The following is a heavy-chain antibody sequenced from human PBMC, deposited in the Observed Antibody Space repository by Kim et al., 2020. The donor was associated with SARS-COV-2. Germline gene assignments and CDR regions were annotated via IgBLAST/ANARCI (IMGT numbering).Heavy chain of an antibody. CDR2: IYYSGST. CDR1: GGSISSYY. CDR3: ARALDWSHYYYYGMDV. Sequence: SETLSLTCTVSGGSISSYYWGWIRQPPGKGLEWIGYIYYSGSTNYNPSLKSRVTISVDTSKNQFSLKLSSVTAADTAVYYCARALDWSHYYYYGMDVWGQGTTVTVSS. V-gene: IGHV4-59*13. J-gene: IGHJ6*02. D-gene: IGHD3-9*01.